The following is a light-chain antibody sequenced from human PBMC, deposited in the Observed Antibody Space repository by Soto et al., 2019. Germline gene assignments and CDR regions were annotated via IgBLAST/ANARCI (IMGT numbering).Light chain of an antibody. V-gene: IGKV1-5*03. J-gene: IGKJ2*01. CDR2: KAS. Sequence: DIQMTQSPSTLSASVGDRVTITCRASQSISSWLAWYQQKPGKAPKLLIYKASSLESGVPSRFSGSGSGTEFPLTISSLQPDDFATYSCQRYNSYPYTFGQGTKLEIK. CDR3: QRYNSYPYT. CDR1: QSISSW.